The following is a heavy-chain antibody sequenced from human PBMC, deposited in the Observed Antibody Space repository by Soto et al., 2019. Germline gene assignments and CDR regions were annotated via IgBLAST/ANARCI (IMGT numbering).Heavy chain of an antibody. V-gene: IGHV3-11*06. Sequence: GGSLRLSCAASGFTFSDYYMSWIRQAPGKGLEWVSYISSSSSYTNYADSVKGRFTISRDNAKNSLYLQMNSLRAEDTAVYYCARRRYSSGWYSDVWGQGTRVTVSS. J-gene: IGHJ4*02. CDR2: ISSSSSYT. CDR3: ARRRYSSGWYSDV. D-gene: IGHD6-19*01. CDR1: GFTFSDYY.